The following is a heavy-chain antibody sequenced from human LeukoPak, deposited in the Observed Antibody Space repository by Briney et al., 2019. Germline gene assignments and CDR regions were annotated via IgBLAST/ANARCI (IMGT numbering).Heavy chain of an antibody. CDR1: GASIISSNW. CDR3: ARAMVIALTHDAFDI. D-gene: IGHD2-21*01. CDR2: IYHSGST. V-gene: IGHV4-4*02. Sequence: SETLSLTCAVSGASIISSNWWTWVRQPPGQGLEWIGEIYHSGSTNYNPSLKSRVTISVDTSKNQFSLKLSSVTAADTAVYYCARAMVIALTHDAFDIWGQGTMVTVSS. J-gene: IGHJ3*02.